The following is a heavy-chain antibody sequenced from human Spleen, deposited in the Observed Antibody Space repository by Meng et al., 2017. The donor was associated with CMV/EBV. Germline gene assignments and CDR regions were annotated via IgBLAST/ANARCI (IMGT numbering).Heavy chain of an antibody. CDR3: TTGEVGATLATFDF. CDR1: GFTFKNAW. J-gene: IGHJ3*01. Sequence: GESLKISCAASGFTFKNAWMSWVRQAPGKGLEWVGRIKSRSEGGTIDYAAPVKGRFTISRDDSKSTLFLEMNSLKTEDTAIYYCTTGEVGATLATFDFWGQGTMVTVSS. D-gene: IGHD1-26*01. V-gene: IGHV3-15*01. CDR2: IKSRSEGGTI.